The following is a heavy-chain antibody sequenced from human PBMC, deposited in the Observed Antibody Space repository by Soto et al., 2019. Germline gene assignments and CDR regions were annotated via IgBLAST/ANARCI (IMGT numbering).Heavy chain of an antibody. CDR3: VRSGHSFGGVI. J-gene: IGHJ4*02. D-gene: IGHD3-16*01. CDR1: VVSISNSSYY. Sequence: SETLSLTCAVSVVSISNSSYYWGWIRRPPGKGLEWIGYMFYSGSSNYNSSLKSRVTISVDTSKNQFSLKLSSVTAADTAVYYCVRSGHSFGGVIWGLGTLVTFSS. V-gene: IGHV4-61*05. CDR2: MFYSGSS.